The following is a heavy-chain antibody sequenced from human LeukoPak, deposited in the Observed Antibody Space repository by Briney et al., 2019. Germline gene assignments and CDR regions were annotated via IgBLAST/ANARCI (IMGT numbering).Heavy chain of an antibody. CDR3: ARGGSSSWYGS. D-gene: IGHD6-13*01. CDR1: GFTFSSYW. V-gene: IGHV3-74*01. J-gene: IGHJ5*01. CDR2: INSDGSTT. Sequence: GGSLRLSCAASGFTFSSYWMHWVRQAPGKGLVWVSRINSDGSTTSHADSVKGRFTISRDNAKNTLFLQMTSLRAEDTAVYYCARGGSSSWYGSWGQGTLVTVSS.